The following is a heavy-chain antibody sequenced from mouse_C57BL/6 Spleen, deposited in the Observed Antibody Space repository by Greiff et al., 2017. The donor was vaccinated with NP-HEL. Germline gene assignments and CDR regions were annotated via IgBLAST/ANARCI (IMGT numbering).Heavy chain of an antibody. J-gene: IGHJ4*01. CDR2: IDPETGGT. CDR3: TKLLRLYYAMDY. V-gene: IGHV1-15*01. D-gene: IGHD2-12*01. CDR1: GYTFTDYE. Sequence: QVQLQQSGAELVRPGASVTLSCKASGYTFTDYEMHWVKQTPVHGLEWIGAIDPETGGTAYNQKFKGKAILTADKSSSTAYMELRSLTSEDSAVYYCTKLLRLYYAMDYWGQGTSVTVSS.